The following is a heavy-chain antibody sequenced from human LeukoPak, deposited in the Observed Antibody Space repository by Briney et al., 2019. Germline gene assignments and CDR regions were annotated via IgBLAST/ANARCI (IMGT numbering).Heavy chain of an antibody. Sequence: SETLSLTCTVSGGSISSGGYYWSWIRQHPGKGLEWIGYIYYSGSTYYNPSLKSRVTISVDTSKNQFSLKLSSVTAADTAVYYCARAQQWLWADVYYFDYWGQGTLVTVSS. D-gene: IGHD6-19*01. V-gene: IGHV4-31*03. J-gene: IGHJ4*02. CDR3: ARAQQWLWADVYYFDY. CDR2: IYYSGST. CDR1: GGSISSGGYY.